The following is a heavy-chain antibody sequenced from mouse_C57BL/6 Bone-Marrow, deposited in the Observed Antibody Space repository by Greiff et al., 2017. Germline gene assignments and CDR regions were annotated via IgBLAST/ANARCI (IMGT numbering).Heavy chain of an antibody. D-gene: IGHD2-2*01. CDR2: IDPENGDT. Sequence: EVQLQQSGAELVRPGASVKLYCTASGFNIKDDYMHWVKQRPEQGLEWIGWIDPENGDTEYASKFQGKATITADTSSNTAYLQLSSLTSEDTAVYYCTNGYDRGFAYWGQGTLVTVSA. CDR1: GFNIKDDY. J-gene: IGHJ3*01. CDR3: TNGYDRGFAY. V-gene: IGHV14-4*01.